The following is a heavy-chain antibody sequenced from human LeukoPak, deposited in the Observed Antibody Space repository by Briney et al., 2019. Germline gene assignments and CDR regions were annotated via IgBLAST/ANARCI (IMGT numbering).Heavy chain of an antibody. CDR3: ALWFGELVDY. Sequence: GGSLSLSRAASGFTFSSYALSWVRQAPGKGLEWVSAISGSGGSTYYADSLKGRFTISRDNSKNTLYLQMNSLRAEDTAVYYCALWFGELVDYWGQGTLVTVSS. J-gene: IGHJ4*02. CDR2: ISGSGGST. V-gene: IGHV3-23*01. CDR1: GFTFSSYA. D-gene: IGHD3-10*01.